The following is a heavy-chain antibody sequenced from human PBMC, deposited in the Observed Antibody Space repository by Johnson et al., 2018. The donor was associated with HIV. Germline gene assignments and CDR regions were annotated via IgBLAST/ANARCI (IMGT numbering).Heavy chain of an antibody. D-gene: IGHD6-13*01. J-gene: IGHJ3*02. CDR1: GFTFNSYG. CDR2: IWYDGSNK. V-gene: IGHV3-33*06. CDR3: VKGIDSSSWYAFDI. Sequence: QVQVVESGGGVVQPGRSLRLSCAASGFTFNSYGMHWVRQAPGKGLEWVAVIWYDGSNKYYADSVKGRFTISRDNSKNTLYLQMNSLRAEDTAVYYCVKGIDSSSWYAFDIWGQGTMVTVSS.